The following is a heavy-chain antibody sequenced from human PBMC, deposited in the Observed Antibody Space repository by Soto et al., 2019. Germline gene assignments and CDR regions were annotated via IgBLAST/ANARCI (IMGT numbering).Heavy chain of an antibody. CDR1: GGSVSSGGYY. CDR2: IYYSGST. D-gene: IGHD2-2*01. J-gene: IGHJ6*03. Sequence: QVQLQESGPGLVKPSQTLSLTCTVSGGSVSSGGYYWSWIRQHPGKGLEWIGYIYYSGSTYYNPSLKSRVTISLDTSKNQFSLKLSSVTAADTAVYYCARVRSSTYYYYYMDVWGKGTTVTVSS. V-gene: IGHV4-31*03. CDR3: ARVRSSTYYYYYMDV.